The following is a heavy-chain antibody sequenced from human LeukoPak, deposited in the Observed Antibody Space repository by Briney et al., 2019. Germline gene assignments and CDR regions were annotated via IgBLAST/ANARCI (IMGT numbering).Heavy chain of an antibody. CDR3: AKDDCSGGSCYYYGMDV. Sequence: GGSLRLSCAASGFTFSSYGMHWVRQAPGEGLEWVAVISYDGSNKYYADSVKGRFTISRDNSKNTLYLQMNSLRAEDTAVYYCAKDDCSGGSCYYYGMDVWGQGTTVTVSS. J-gene: IGHJ6*02. CDR1: GFTFSSYG. D-gene: IGHD2-15*01. CDR2: ISYDGSNK. V-gene: IGHV3-30*18.